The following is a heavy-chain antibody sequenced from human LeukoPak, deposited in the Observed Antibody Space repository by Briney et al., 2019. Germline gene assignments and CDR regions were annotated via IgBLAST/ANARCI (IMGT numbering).Heavy chain of an antibody. CDR1: GYTFTGYY. CDR3: ARSGARDGYNYNWFDP. J-gene: IGHJ5*02. D-gene: IGHD5-24*01. Sequence: ASVKVSCKASGYTFTGYYMHWVRQAPGQGLEWMGRINPNSGGTNCAQKFQGRVTMTRDTYISTAYMELSRLRSDDTAVYYSARSGARDGYNYNWFDPWGQGTLVTVSS. V-gene: IGHV1-2*06. CDR2: INPNSGGT.